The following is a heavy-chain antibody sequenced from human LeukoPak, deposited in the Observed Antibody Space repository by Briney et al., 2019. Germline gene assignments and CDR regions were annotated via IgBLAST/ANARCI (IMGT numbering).Heavy chain of an antibody. V-gene: IGHV3-21*01. J-gene: IGHJ6*03. CDR3: ARAPSKYDFWSGYHYYYMDV. CDR2: ISISSSYI. Sequence: GGSLRLSCAASGFTFSSYSMNWVRQAPGKGLEWVSSISISSSYIYYADSVKGRFTISRDNAKNSLYLQMNSLRAEDTAVYYCARAPSKYDFWSGYHYYYMDVWGKGTTVTVSS. D-gene: IGHD3-3*01. CDR1: GFTFSSYS.